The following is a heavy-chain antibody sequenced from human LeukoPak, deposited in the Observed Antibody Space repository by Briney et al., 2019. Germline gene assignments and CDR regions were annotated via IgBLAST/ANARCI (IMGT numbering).Heavy chain of an antibody. Sequence: ASVKVSCKASGFTFTSSAVQWVRQARGQRLEWIGWIVVGSGNTNYAQKFQERVTITRDMSTRTAYMELSSLRSEDTAVYYCAADPIYYYDSSGRNTWGRGGLVSVSS. D-gene: IGHD3-22*01. J-gene: IGHJ5*02. CDR3: AADPIYYYDSSGRNT. V-gene: IGHV1-58*01. CDR1: GFTFTSSA. CDR2: IVVGSGNT.